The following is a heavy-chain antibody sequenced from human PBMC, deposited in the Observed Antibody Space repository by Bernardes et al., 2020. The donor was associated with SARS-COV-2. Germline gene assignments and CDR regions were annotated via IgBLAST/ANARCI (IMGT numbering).Heavy chain of an antibody. CDR1: GITVSYNY. V-gene: IGHV3-66*01. CDR3: ARPNFITRRVY. D-gene: IGHD3-10*01. J-gene: IGHJ4*02. Sequence: GGSLRLSCAASGITVSYNYMSRVRQAPGKGLEWVSVIYIAGITYYAASVTGRFPISRDNSKNTVALEMNILRSEDTAVYYCARPNFITRRVYWGQGTLDTVSS. CDR2: IYIAGIT.